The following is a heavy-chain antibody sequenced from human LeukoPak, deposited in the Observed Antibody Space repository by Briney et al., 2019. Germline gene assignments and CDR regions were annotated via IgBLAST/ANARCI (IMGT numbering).Heavy chain of an antibody. D-gene: IGHD3-9*01. CDR2: VSYGGTNK. J-gene: IGHJ4*02. V-gene: IGHV3-30*18. Sequence: PGRSLSLSCAASGSTFNNFTMHWGRQAPGKGLEWVAVVSYGGTNKYYADSVRGRFTISRDNSKNTLYLQMNSLRTADTAMYYCAKGLVPLRYVEWLPVEYWGQGTAFTLSS. CDR3: AKGLVPLRYVEWLPVEY. CDR1: GSTFNNFT.